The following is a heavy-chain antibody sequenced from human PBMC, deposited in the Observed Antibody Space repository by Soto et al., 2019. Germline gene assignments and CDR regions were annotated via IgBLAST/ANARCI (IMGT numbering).Heavy chain of an antibody. CDR2: IIPIFGTA. J-gene: IGHJ3*02. V-gene: IGHV1-69*01. Sequence: QVQLVQSGAEVKKPGSSVKVSCKASGGTFSSYAISWVRQAPGQGLEWMGGIIPIFGTANYAQKFQGRVTITADDSTSTAYMELSSLRSEDTAVYYCARETPLPGIAVAGHVAFDIWGQGTMVTVSS. CDR3: ARETPLPGIAVAGHVAFDI. D-gene: IGHD6-19*01. CDR1: GGTFSSYA.